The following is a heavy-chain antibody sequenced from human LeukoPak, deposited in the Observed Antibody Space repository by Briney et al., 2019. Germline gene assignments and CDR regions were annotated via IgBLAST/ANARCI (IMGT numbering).Heavy chain of an antibody. CDR2: INRSGDT. J-gene: IGHJ6*04. D-gene: IGHD6-19*01. CDR3: ARGSSSGWFLGDV. Sequence: SEALSLTCAVYGGSFSGSSWSWIRQPPGKGLEWIGEINRSGDTNYNPSLKSRVTMSVDTSKNQFSLKLSSVTAADTAVYHCARGSSSGWFLGDVWGKGTTVTVSS. V-gene: IGHV4-34*01. CDR1: GGSFSGSS.